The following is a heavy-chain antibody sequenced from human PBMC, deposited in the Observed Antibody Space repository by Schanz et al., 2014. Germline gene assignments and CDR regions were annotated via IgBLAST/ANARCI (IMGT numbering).Heavy chain of an antibody. D-gene: IGHD3-22*01. J-gene: IGHJ4*02. Sequence: QVQLVQSGAEVKKPGSSVKVSCKSSGGTFSTYTISWVRQAPGQGLEWMGKIIPVLNIATYAQRFQGRVSITADTSTNTAYMELSSLTSEDTAVHYCARSNYYDNSDYYNSFDYWGQGTLXTVSS. CDR1: GGTFSTYT. CDR3: ARSNYYDNSDYYNSFDY. V-gene: IGHV1-69*02. CDR2: IIPVLNIA.